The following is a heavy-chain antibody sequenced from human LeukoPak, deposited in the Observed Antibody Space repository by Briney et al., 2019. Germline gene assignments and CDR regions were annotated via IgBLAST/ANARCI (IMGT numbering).Heavy chain of an antibody. V-gene: IGHV1-2*02. D-gene: IGHD2-2*01. CDR2: INPNSGGT. CDR1: GYTFTDYY. CDR3: ARDPRYCSSTSCYPYYYMDV. J-gene: IGHJ6*03. Sequence: ASVTVSYMASGYTFTDYYMHWVRQPPGQGLEWMGWINPNSGGTNSAQKFQGRVTMTRDTSISTAYMELSRLRSDDTAVYYCARDPRYCSSTSCYPYYYMDVWGKGTTVTVSS.